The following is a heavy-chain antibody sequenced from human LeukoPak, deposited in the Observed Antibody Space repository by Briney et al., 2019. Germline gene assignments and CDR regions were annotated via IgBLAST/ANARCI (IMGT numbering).Heavy chain of an antibody. D-gene: IGHD2-21*02. CDR2: IIPISGTA. CDR3: AIEGSCGGDCSFDY. V-gene: IGHV1-69*13. CDR1: VGTFTSYA. Sequence: SVRVSCTASVGTFTSYAISWVRQAPGQGLERMGGIIPISGTANYAKKFQGIVTITADESTSTAYMELSSLRSEDTAVYYCAIEGSCGGDCSFDYWGQGTLVTVSS. J-gene: IGHJ4*02.